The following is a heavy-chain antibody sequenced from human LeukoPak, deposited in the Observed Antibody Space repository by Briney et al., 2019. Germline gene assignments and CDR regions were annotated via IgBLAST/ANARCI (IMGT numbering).Heavy chain of an antibody. CDR2: ISAYNGNT. V-gene: IGHV1-18*01. CDR1: GFTFTSSA. CDR3: ARETKAVADRLTSQPPYYFDY. Sequence: ASVKVSCKASGFTFTSSAMQWVRQARGQRLEWMGWISAYNGNTNYAQKLQGRVNMTTDTSTSTAYMELRSLRSDDTAVYYCARETKAVADRLTSQPPYYFDYWGQGTLVTVSS. D-gene: IGHD6-19*01. J-gene: IGHJ4*02.